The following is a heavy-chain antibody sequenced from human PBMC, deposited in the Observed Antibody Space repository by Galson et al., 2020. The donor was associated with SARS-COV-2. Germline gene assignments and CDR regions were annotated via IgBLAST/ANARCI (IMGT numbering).Heavy chain of an antibody. V-gene: IGHV4-39*01. CDR2: IYYSGST. CDR3: ARQGPGIVVVVAATPAGDYGFDY. J-gene: IGHJ4*02. CDR1: GGSISSSSYY. Sequence: SETLSLTCTVSGGSISSSSYYWGWIRQPPGKGLEWIGSIYYSGSTYYNPSLKSRVTISVATSKNQFSLKLSSVTAADTAVYYCARQGPGIVVVVAATPAGDYGFDYWGQGTLVTVSS. D-gene: IGHD2-15*01.